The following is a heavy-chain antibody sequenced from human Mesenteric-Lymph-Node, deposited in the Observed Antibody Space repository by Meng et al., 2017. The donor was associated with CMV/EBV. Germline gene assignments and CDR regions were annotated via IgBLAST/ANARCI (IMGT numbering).Heavy chain of an antibody. Sequence: LRLSCTVSGVSVSSGDYYWSWIRQPPGKGLEWIGHISDTGITYYSPSLKSRVTISVDTSKNQFSLKLSSVTAADTAVSYCARGPFGFDSYFDYWGQGTLVTVSS. D-gene: IGHD3-9*01. J-gene: IGHJ4*02. CDR3: ARGPFGFDSYFDY. CDR2: ISDTGIT. CDR1: GVSVSSGDYY. V-gene: IGHV4-30-4*01.